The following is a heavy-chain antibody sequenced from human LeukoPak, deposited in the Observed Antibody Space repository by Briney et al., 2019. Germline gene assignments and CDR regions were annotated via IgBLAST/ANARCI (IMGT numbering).Heavy chain of an antibody. Sequence: PSETLSLTCTVSGGSISGGSYYWSWIRHPAGKGLEWIGRIYTSGSTNYNPSLKSRVTISVDTSKNQFSLKLSSVTAADTAVYYCAREGYVYGGNLRYFDYWGQGTLVPVSS. CDR2: IYTSGST. CDR3: AREGYVYGGNLRYFDY. V-gene: IGHV4-61*02. J-gene: IGHJ4*02. D-gene: IGHD4-23*01. CDR1: GGSISGGSYY.